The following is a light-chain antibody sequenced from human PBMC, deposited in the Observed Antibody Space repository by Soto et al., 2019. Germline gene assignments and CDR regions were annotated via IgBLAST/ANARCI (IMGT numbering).Light chain of an antibody. V-gene: IGKV3-15*01. CDR2: GAS. J-gene: IGKJ5*01. Sequence: EIVMTQSPATLSVSPGERATLSCRASQSVSSNLAWYQQKPGQAPRPLIYGASTRATGTPARFSGSGSGTEFTLTISSLQSEDFAVYYCQQYNNWPITFGQGTRLEVK. CDR1: QSVSSN. CDR3: QQYNNWPIT.